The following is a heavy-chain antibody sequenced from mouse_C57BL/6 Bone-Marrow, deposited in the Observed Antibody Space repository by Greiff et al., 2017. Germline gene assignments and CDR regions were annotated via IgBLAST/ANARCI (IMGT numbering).Heavy chain of an antibody. J-gene: IGHJ2*01. V-gene: IGHV1-76*01. CDR2: IYPGSGNT. Sequence: VKLMESGAELVRPGASVKLSCKASGYTFTDYYINWVKQRPGQGLEWIARIYPGSGNTYYNEKFKGKATMTAEKSSSTAYLQLSSLTSEDAAVYFCASSSTGTLLFYYGGQGTTLTVSS. CDR1: GYTFTDYY. D-gene: IGHD4-1*01. CDR3: ASSSTGTLLFYY.